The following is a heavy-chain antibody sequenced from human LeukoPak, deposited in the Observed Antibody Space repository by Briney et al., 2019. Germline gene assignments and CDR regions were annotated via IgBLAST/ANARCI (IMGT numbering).Heavy chain of an antibody. D-gene: IGHD7-27*01. CDR3: ARELGRNAFDV. CDR2: ISPNSGDT. V-gene: IGHV1-2*02. CDR1: GYTFSDYY. J-gene: IGHJ3*01. Sequence: ASVKVSCKASGYTFSDYYIHWVRLAPGQGLECMGWISPNSGDTNYAQKFQGRITMSGDTSISTGYLELSSLRSDDTAVYYCARELGRNAFDVWGQGTMVTVSS.